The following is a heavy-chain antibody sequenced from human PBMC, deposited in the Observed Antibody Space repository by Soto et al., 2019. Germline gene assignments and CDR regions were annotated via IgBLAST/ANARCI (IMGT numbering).Heavy chain of an antibody. CDR2: IIPILGIA. CDR1: GGTFSSYT. J-gene: IGHJ6*03. CDR3: ARDLTKSYYYYYYMDV. D-gene: IGHD2-2*01. Sequence: QVQLVQSGAEVKKPGSSVKVSCKASGGTFSSYTISWVRQAPGQGLEWMGRIIPILGIANYAQKFQGRVTMTADKSTSTAYMELSSLRSEDTAVYYCARDLTKSYYYYYYMDVWGKGTTVTVSS. V-gene: IGHV1-69*08.